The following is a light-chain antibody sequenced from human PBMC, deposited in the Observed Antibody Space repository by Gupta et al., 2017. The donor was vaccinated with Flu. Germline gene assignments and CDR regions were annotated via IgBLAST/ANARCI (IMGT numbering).Light chain of an antibody. Sequence: AILITQSPSSLSASTGDRVTITCRASQGIRSYLAWYQHTPGKAPKLLIYAVSTLQSGVPARFSGSGSGTDFTLTITCLESEDSATYYCQQYCSYPWTFGQGTKVEIK. J-gene: IGKJ1*01. CDR3: QQYCSYPWT. V-gene: IGKV1-8*01. CDR2: AVS. CDR1: QGIRSY.